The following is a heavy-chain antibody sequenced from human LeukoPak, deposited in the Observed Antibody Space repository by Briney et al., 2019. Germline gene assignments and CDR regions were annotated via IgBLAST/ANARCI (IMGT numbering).Heavy chain of an antibody. CDR3: ASDRRDYGDYTPNY. J-gene: IGHJ4*02. V-gene: IGHV3-7*01. D-gene: IGHD4-17*01. CDR2: IKQDGSEK. CDR1: GLIFSTYW. Sequence: PGGSLRLSCSVSGLIFSTYWMSWVRQAPGKGLEWVANIKQDGSEKYYVDSVKGRFTISRDNAKESLYLQMNSLRAEDTAVYYCASDRRDYGDYTPNYWGQGTLVTVSS.